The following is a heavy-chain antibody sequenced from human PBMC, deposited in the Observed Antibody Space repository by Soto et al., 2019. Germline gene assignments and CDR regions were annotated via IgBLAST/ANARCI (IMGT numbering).Heavy chain of an antibody. V-gene: IGHV3-74*03. Sequence: GGSLRLSCAASGFTFSRHWMHWVRQTPGKGPVWVSRINDDGSSTKYADSVKGRFTIARDNAKNAVFLQMSSLRAEDTAVYYCAREVIAATGTIRWFDPWGQGTLVTVSS. CDR1: GFTFSRHW. CDR3: AREVIAATGTIRWFDP. J-gene: IGHJ5*02. D-gene: IGHD6-25*01. CDR2: INDDGSST.